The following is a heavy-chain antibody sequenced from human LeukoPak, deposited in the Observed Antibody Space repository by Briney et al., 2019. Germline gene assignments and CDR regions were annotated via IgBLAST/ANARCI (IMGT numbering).Heavy chain of an antibody. CDR2: ISSSGGGT. D-gene: IGHD1-14*01. Sequence: GGSLRLSCAASGFTFSNYAMSRVRQAPGEGLEWVSGISSSGGGTYYADSVKGRFTISRDNSKNTLDLQMNSLRAEDTAVYYCARRDGAFNIWGQGTMVTVSS. CDR3: ARRDGAFNI. CDR1: GFTFSNYA. J-gene: IGHJ3*02. V-gene: IGHV3-23*01.